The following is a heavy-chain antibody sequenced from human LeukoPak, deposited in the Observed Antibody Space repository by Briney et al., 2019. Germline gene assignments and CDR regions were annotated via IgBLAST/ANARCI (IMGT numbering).Heavy chain of an antibody. J-gene: IGHJ5*02. CDR2: INPNSGGT. CDR1: GYTFTSYG. D-gene: IGHD3-10*01. CDR3: ARAKDYYPSGSWGSKLNWLDP. Sequence: GASVKVSCKASGYTFTSYGISWVRQAPGQGLEWMGWINPNSGGTDYSHKFQGRVTMTRDTSISTAYMELRSLRSDDTAIYYCARAKDYYPSGSWGSKLNWLDPWGQGTLVTVSS. V-gene: IGHV1-2*02.